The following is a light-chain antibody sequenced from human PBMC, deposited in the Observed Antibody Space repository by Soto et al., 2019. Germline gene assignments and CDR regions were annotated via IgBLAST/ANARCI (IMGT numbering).Light chain of an antibody. Sequence: EIVMTQSPATLSVSPGERATLSCMASQSVSSDLAWYHQKPGQAPRLLSYGAFTRATGIPARFSGSASGTEFTLTINSLQSEDFAVYYCQQYNNWPRTFGQGTKVDI. CDR2: GAF. CDR3: QQYNNWPRT. CDR1: QSVSSD. V-gene: IGKV3-15*01. J-gene: IGKJ1*01.